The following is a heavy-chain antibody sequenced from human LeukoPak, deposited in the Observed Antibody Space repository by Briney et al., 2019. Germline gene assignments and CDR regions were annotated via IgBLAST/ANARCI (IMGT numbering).Heavy chain of an antibody. D-gene: IGHD6-19*01. J-gene: IGHJ4*02. CDR1: GFTFSGSA. CDR2: IRSKANSYAT. CDR3: TTPIAVAGTDDY. V-gene: IGHV3-73*01. Sequence: GGSLRLSCAASGFTFSGSAIHWVRQAPGKGLEWVGRIRSKANSYATAYAASVNGRFTISRDDSKNTAYLQMNSLKTEDTAVYVCTTPIAVAGTDDYWGQGTLVTVSS.